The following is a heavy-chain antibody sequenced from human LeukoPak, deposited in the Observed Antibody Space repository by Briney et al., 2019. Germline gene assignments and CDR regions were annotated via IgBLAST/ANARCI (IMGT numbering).Heavy chain of an antibody. D-gene: IGHD2-15*01. J-gene: IGHJ2*01. V-gene: IGHV5-51*01. CDR2: IYPGDSDT. CDR1: GYRFTSHW. Sequence: GESLNISCKGFGYRFTSHWIAWVRQKPGKGLEWMGIIYPGDSDTRYSPSFQGQVTISADTSINTAYLKWNNLEASDTAIYYCARQEGGTWSWYFDLWGRGTLVTVSA. CDR3: ARQEGGTWSWYFDL.